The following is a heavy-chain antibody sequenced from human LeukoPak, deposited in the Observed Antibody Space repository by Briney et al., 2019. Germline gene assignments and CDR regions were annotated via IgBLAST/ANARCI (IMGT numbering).Heavy chain of an antibody. J-gene: IGHJ6*02. D-gene: IGHD2-2*01. CDR3: ARELVVVPAAILYYYYGMDV. Sequence: KTGRSLRLSCAASGFTFSSYAMHWVRQAPGKGLEWVAVISYDGSNKYYADSVKGRFTISRDNSKNTLYLQMNSLRAEDTAVYYCARELVVVPAAILYYYYGMDVWGQGTTVTVSS. CDR2: ISYDGSNK. CDR1: GFTFSSYA. V-gene: IGHV3-30-3*01.